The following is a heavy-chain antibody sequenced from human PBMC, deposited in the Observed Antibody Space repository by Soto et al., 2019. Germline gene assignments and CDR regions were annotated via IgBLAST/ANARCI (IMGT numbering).Heavy chain of an antibody. D-gene: IGHD3-3*01. Sequence: QAQLMQSGPEVKNPGASVKVSCKASGYSFNSYGISWVRQAPGKGLEWMGWISASSGNTSYAQDHQGRLTMTTDTSTSTAYLEFRRLTSDDTAVYYCARETKFYGFWSGYYRFDTWGQGTLVSVSS. CDR1: GYSFNSYG. CDR3: ARETKFYGFWSGYYRFDT. CDR2: ISASSGNT. V-gene: IGHV1-18*01. J-gene: IGHJ5*02.